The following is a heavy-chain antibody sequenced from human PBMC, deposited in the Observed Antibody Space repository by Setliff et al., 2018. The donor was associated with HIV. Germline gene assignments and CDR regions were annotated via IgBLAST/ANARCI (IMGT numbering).Heavy chain of an antibody. Sequence: SETLSLTCTVSGDSISSYSWNWIRQPPGKGLEWIGYIYSSGSTNYNPSLKSRVTMSADESKNQFSLKLRSVTAADTAIYYCARRIDNSGIYYWGQGTLVTVSS. V-gene: IGHV4-4*09. D-gene: IGHD3-10*01. CDR3: ARRIDNSGIYY. J-gene: IGHJ4*02. CDR2: IYSSGST. CDR1: GDSISSYS.